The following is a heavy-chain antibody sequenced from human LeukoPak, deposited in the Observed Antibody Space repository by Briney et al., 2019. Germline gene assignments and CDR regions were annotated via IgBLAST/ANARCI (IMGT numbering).Heavy chain of an antibody. CDR2: ISWNSGSI. CDR3: AKSSGAIAAYYFDY. D-gene: IGHD6-25*01. J-gene: IGHJ4*02. CDR1: GFTFDDYA. V-gene: IGHV3-9*01. Sequence: GGSLRLSCAASGFTFDDYAMHWVRQAPGKGLEKVSGISWNSGSIGYADSVKGRFTISRDNAKNSLYLQMNSLRAEDTALYYCAKSSGAIAAYYFDYWGQGTLVTVSS.